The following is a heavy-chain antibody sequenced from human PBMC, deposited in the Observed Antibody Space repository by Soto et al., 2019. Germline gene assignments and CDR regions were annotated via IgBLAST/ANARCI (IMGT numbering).Heavy chain of an antibody. CDR3: ARDGYDGSGSPYPAY. J-gene: IGHJ4*02. CDR2: IYYLGST. V-gene: IGHV4-59*01. Sequence: SETLSLTCTVSGGSMSEYFWSWIRQSPGKGLEWIGYIYYLGSTDYNPSLKSRVTISVDTSKRQFSLRLTSVTAADTAVYYCARDGYDGSGSPYPAYWGPAPKVTVSS. D-gene: IGHD3-10*01. CDR1: GGSMSEYF.